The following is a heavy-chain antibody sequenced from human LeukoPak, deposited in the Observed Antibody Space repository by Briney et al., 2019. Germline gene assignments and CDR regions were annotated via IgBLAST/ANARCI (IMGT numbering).Heavy chain of an antibody. CDR2: ISGSGGST. CDR1: GFTFSSYA. Sequence: GGSLRLSCAASGFTFSSYAMSWVRQAPGKGLEWVSAISGSGGSTYYADSVKGRFTISRDNSKNTLYLQMNSLRADDTAVYYCAKDGLYYDSSGYLFDYWGQGTLVTVSS. V-gene: IGHV3-23*01. CDR3: AKDGLYYDSSGYLFDY. J-gene: IGHJ4*02. D-gene: IGHD3-22*01.